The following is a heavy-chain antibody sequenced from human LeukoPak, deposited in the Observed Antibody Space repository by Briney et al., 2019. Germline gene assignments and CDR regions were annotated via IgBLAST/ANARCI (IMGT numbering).Heavy chain of an antibody. J-gene: IGHJ4*02. D-gene: IGHD3-22*01. CDR1: GFSFSSYA. CDR3: AKGSYYDSSGSFYLDY. Sequence: GGSLRLSCATSGFSFSSYAMNWVRQAPGKGLECVSFISTSGDFTYYAASVKGRFTVSRDNSKNTLYLQMNSLRADDTAVYYCAKGSYYDSSGSFYLDYWGQGTLVTVSS. V-gene: IGHV3-23*01. CDR2: ISTSGDFT.